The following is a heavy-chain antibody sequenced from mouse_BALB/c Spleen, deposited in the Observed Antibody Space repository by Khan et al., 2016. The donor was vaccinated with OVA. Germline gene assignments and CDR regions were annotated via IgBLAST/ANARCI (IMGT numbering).Heavy chain of an antibody. V-gene: IGHV3-1*02. J-gene: IGHJ2*01. Sequence: EVQLQESGPGLVKPSQSLSLSCTVSGYSITSGYSWNWIRQLPGNKLEFMGYITYSGSTNYNPSLKSRISITRDTSKNKFFLQLNSVTTEDTATYYCARTARIKYWGQGTTLTVSA. D-gene: IGHD1-2*01. CDR1: GYSITSGYS. CDR3: ARTARIKY. CDR2: ITYSGST.